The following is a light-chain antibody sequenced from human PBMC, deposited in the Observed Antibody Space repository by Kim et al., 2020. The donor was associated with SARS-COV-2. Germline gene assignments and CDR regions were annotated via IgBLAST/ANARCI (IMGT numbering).Light chain of an antibody. CDR1: QGISSY. Sequence: AIRMTQSPSSLSASTGDRVTITCRASQGISSYLAWYQQKPGKAPKLLIYAASTLQSGVPSRFSGSGSGTDFTLTISCLQSEDFETYYCQQYYSYPRYTFGQGTKLEI. CDR3: QQYYSYPRYT. CDR2: AAS. V-gene: IGKV1-8*01. J-gene: IGKJ2*01.